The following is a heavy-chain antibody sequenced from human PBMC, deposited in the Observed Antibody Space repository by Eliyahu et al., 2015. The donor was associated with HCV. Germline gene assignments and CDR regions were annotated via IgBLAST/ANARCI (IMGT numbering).Heavy chain of an antibody. CDR1: GFSLSNARMG. J-gene: IGHJ3*02. CDR2: IFSNDEK. Sequence: QVTLKESGPVLVKPTETLTLTCTVSGFSLSNARMGVSWIRQPPGKALEWLAHIFSNDEKSLSPPLKSTLTISKDTSKSQVVLTMTNMDPVDTATYYCAWNHIVYCSGGSCYGSRSYAFDIWGQGTMVTVSS. V-gene: IGHV2-26*04. D-gene: IGHD2-15*01. CDR3: AWNHIVYCSGGSCYGSRSYAFDI.